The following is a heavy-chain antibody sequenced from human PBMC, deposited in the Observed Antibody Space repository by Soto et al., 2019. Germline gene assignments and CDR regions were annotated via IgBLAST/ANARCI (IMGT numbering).Heavy chain of an antibody. D-gene: IGHD1-26*01. CDR3: ASSASPDAY. J-gene: IGHJ4*02. CDR2: INSGSTSV. CDR1: GFAFSSYA. V-gene: IGHV3-48*01. Sequence: GGSLRLSCAASGFAFSSYATIWIRQAPGKGLEWISYINSGSTSVFYADSVKGRFSISRDNAKNSLYLQMNSLRAEDTAVYYCASSASPDAYWGQGTLVTVSS.